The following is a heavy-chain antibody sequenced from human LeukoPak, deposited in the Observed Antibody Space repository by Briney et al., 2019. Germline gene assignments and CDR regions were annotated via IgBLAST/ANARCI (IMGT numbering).Heavy chain of an antibody. CDR1: GFTFSSYS. Sequence: SGGSLRLSCAASGFTFSSYSMNWGRQAPGKGLEWVSSISSSSSYIYYADSVKGRFTISRDNAKNSLYLQMNSLRAEDTAVYYCARGITYYYGSGNIPPPDYWGQGTLVTVSS. CDR2: ISSSSSYI. V-gene: IGHV3-21*01. CDR3: ARGITYYYGSGNIPPPDY. J-gene: IGHJ4*02. D-gene: IGHD3-10*01.